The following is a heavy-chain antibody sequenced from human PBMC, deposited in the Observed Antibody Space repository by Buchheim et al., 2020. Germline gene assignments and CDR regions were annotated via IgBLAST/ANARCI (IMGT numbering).Heavy chain of an antibody. V-gene: IGHV4-59*01. CDR2: IYYSGST. Sequence: QVQLQESGPGLVKPSESLSLTCTVSGGSISSYYWSWIRQPPGKGLEWIGYIYYSGSTNYNPSLKSRVTITVDTSKNQSSLKLSSVTAADTAVYYCASLGTGDTAMAGLYYYYMDVWGKGTT. CDR1: GGSISSYY. J-gene: IGHJ6*03. D-gene: IGHD5-18*01. CDR3: ASLGTGDTAMAGLYYYYMDV.